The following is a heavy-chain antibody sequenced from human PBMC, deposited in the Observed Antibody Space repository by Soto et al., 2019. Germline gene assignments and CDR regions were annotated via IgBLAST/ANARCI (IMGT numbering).Heavy chain of an antibody. D-gene: IGHD4-4*01. CDR2: IWYDGSNK. CDR3: ARESGALTVTRYNWFDP. V-gene: IGHV3-33*01. J-gene: IGHJ5*02. Sequence: QVQLVESGGGVVQPGRSLRLSCAASGFTFSSYGMHWVRQAPGKGLDWVAVIWYDGSNKYYADSVKRRFTISRDNSKNTLYLQMNSLRAEDTAVYYCARESGALTVTRYNWFDPWGQGTLVTVSS. CDR1: GFTFSSYG.